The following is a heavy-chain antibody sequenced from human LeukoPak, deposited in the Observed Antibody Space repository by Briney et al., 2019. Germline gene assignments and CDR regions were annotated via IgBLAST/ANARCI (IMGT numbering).Heavy chain of an antibody. V-gene: IGHV4-59*01. D-gene: IGHD5-24*01. CDR3: ARVRDAYNQWNVFDS. J-gene: IGHJ4*02. CDR2: IYYSGST. Sequence: PSETLSLTCTVSGGSISSYYWSWIRQPPGKGLEWIGYIYYSGSTNYNPSLKSRVTISVDTSKNQFSLKLSSVTAADTAVYYCARVRDAYNQWNVFDSWGQGTLVTVSS. CDR1: GGSISSYY.